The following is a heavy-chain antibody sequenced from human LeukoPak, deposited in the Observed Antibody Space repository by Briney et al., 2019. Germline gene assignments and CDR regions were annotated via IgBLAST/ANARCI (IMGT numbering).Heavy chain of an antibody. J-gene: IGHJ4*02. Sequence: GGSLRLSCAASGFTFSSYGMHWVRQAPGKGLGWVAVISYDGSNKYYADSVKGRFTISRDNSKNTLYLQMNSLRAEDTAVYYCAKESSQWLADYWGQGTLVTVSS. CDR3: AKESSQWLADY. CDR2: ISYDGSNK. CDR1: GFTFSSYG. V-gene: IGHV3-30*18. D-gene: IGHD6-19*01.